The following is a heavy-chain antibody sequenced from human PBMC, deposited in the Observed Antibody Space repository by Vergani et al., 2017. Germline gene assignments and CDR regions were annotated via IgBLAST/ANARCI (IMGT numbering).Heavy chain of an antibody. J-gene: IGHJ5*02. CDR2: INPNSGGT. Sequence: QVQLVQSGAEVKKPGASVKVSCKASGYTFTSYYMHWVRQAPGQGLEWMGWINPNSGGTNYAQKFQGRVTMTKDTSISTAYMELSRLRSDDTAVYYCARGESQWFGSTAPFDPWDQGTLVTVSS. CDR1: GYTFTSYY. CDR3: ARGESQWFGSTAPFDP. D-gene: IGHD3-10*01. V-gene: IGHV1-2*02.